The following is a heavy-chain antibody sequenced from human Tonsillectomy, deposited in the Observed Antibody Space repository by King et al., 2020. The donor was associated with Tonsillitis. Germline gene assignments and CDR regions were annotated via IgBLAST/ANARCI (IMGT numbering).Heavy chain of an antibody. V-gene: IGHV3-43D*03. CDR3: AKDMGRKYFYNGMDV. Sequence: DVQLVESGGVVVQPGGSLRLSCAASGFTFDDYAMHWVRQAPGKGLEWVSLISWDGGSTYYAHSVKGRFTISRDNSKNSLYLQMNSLRAEDTALYYCAKDMGRKYFYNGMDVWGQGTTVTVSS. D-gene: IGHD1-14*01. CDR2: ISWDGGST. CDR1: GFTFDDYA. J-gene: IGHJ6*02.